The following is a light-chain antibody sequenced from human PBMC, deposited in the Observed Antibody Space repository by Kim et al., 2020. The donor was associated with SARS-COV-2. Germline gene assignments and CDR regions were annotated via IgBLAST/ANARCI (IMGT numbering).Light chain of an antibody. CDR1: NIGSKS. Sequence: APRKTARITCGRNNIGSKSVHWYQHNQGQARVLVMYDDSDRPSGIPERFSGSNSGNTATLTISRVEAGDEADYYCQVWDSSSDHVVFGGGTQLTVL. CDR3: QVWDSSSDHVV. V-gene: IGLV3-21*03. J-gene: IGLJ2*01. CDR2: DDS.